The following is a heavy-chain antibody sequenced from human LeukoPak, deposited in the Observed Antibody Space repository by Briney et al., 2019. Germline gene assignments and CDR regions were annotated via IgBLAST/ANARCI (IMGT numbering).Heavy chain of an antibody. CDR3: AKEQWLRRKKYAFDI. J-gene: IGHJ3*02. CDR2: ISGDVGST. D-gene: IGHD5-12*01. Sequence: PGGSLRLSCAASGFTFDDYAMHWVRQAPGKGLEWVSLISGDVGSTYYADSVKGRFPISRDNSKNSLYLQMNSLRTEDTALYYCAKEQWLRRKKYAFDIWGQGTMVTVSS. V-gene: IGHV3-43*02. CDR1: GFTFDDYA.